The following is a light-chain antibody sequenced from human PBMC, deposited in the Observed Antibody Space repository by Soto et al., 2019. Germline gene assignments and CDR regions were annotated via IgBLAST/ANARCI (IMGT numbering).Light chain of an antibody. Sequence: SSPLTQPPALSFAPGQTARITCVGEKLGGKSVHGYQQKAGQAPVLFVSDDGGRPSGIPQRFSGSKSGNTATLTINRVDAGDEADYYCQVWDSRSDHYVFGAGTKVTV. J-gene: IGLJ1*01. V-gene: IGLV3-21*02. CDR2: DDG. CDR3: QVWDSRSDHYV. CDR1: KLGGKS.